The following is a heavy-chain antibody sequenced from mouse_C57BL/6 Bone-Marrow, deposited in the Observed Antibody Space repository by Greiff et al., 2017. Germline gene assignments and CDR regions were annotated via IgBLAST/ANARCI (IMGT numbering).Heavy chain of an antibody. D-gene: IGHD2-4*01. CDR2: ILPGSGSP. CDR3: ARNPIYYDYDGYAMDY. J-gene: IGHJ4*01. V-gene: IGHV1-9*01. Sequence: QVQLQQSGAELMKPGASVKLSCKATGYTFTGYWIEWVKQRPGHGLEWIGEILPGSGSPNYNEKFKGKATFTADTSSNTAYMQLSSLTTEDSAIYYCARNPIYYDYDGYAMDYWGQGTSVTVSS. CDR1: GYTFTGYW.